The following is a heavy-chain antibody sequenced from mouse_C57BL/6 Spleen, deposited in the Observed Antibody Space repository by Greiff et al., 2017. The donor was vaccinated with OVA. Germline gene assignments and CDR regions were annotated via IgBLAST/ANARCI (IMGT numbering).Heavy chain of an antibody. CDR2: INPNYGTT. CDR1: GYSFTDYN. D-gene: IGHD2-4*01. V-gene: IGHV1-39*01. CDR3: AIEYDYVPSYAMDY. J-gene: IGHJ4*01. Sequence: EVQLQQSGPELVKPGASVKISCKASGYSFTDYNMNWVKQSNGKSLEWIGVINPNYGTTSYNQKFKGKATLTVDQSSSTAYMQLNSLTSEDSAVYYCAIEYDYVPSYAMDYWGQGTSVTVSS.